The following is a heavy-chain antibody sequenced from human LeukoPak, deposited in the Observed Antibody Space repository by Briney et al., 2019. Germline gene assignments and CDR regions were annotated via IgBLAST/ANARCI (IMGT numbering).Heavy chain of an antibody. CDR2: IYYSGST. CDR1: GGSISSSSYY. J-gene: IGHJ4*02. D-gene: IGHD5-18*01. CDR3: ARIDTAMVTGYFDY. Sequence: SETLSLTCTVSGGSISSSSYYWGWIRQPPGKGLEWIGSIYYSGSTYYNPSLKSRVTISVDTSKNQFYLKLSSVTAADTAVYYCARIDTAMVTGYFDYWGQGTLVTVSS. V-gene: IGHV4-39*07.